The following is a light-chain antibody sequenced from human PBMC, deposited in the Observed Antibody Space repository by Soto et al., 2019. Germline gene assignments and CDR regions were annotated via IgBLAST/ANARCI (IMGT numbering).Light chain of an antibody. CDR2: LNSDGSH. V-gene: IGLV4-69*01. J-gene: IGLJ2*01. CDR3: QTWGTYVV. CDR1: SGHSSYA. Sequence: QPVLTQSPSASASLGASVKLTCTLSSGHSSYAIAWHQQQPEQGPRYLMKLNSDGSHSKGDGIPDRFSGSSSGAERYLTISSLQSEDEADYYCQTWGTYVVFGGGTKLAVL.